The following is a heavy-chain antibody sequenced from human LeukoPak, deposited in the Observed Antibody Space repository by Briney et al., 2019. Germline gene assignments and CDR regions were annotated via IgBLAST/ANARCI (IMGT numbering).Heavy chain of an antibody. CDR2: IYYSGST. Sequence: PSETLSLTCTVSGGSISSYYWSWIRQPPGKGLEWIGYIYYSGSTNYNPSLKSRVTISVDTSKNQFSLKLSSVTAADTAVYYCARVGRGRDGYKSGFDYWGQGTLVTVSS. J-gene: IGHJ4*02. D-gene: IGHD5-24*01. CDR1: GGSISSYY. CDR3: ARVGRGRDGYKSGFDY. V-gene: IGHV4-59*01.